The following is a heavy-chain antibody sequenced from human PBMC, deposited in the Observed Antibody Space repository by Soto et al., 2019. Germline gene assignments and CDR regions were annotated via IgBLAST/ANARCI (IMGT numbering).Heavy chain of an antibody. V-gene: IGHV3-21*01. Sequence: PVGSLRLSCAASGFTFSSYAMNWFRQTQESGLEWVSSISSTSSYTHYADSVKGRFTISRDNANNSLFLQMNSLRAEDTAVYYCARDLALDGNYWGQGALVTVSS. J-gene: IGHJ4*02. CDR1: GFTFSSYA. D-gene: IGHD6-19*01. CDR3: ARDLALDGNY. CDR2: ISSTSSYT.